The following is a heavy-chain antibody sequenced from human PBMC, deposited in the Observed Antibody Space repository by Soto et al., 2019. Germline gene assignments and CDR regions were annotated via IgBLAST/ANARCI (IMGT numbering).Heavy chain of an antibody. J-gene: IGHJ6*02. CDR3: AKARGGDYYYDMDV. CDR1: GFTFSSYS. D-gene: IGHD2-15*01. V-gene: IGHV3-23*01. Sequence: PXECLRLSCAASGFTFSSYSMSGVRQAPGKGLEWVSTISGGGRNTYYADSVKGRLTISRDNSKNSLYLQMNSLRAEDTAVYYCAKARGGDYYYDMDVWGQGTTVTVSS. CDR2: ISGGGRNT.